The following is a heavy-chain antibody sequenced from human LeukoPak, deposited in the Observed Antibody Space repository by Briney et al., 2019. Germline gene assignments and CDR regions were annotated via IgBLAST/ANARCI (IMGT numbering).Heavy chain of an antibody. J-gene: IGHJ4*02. CDR1: GFTFSSYA. CDR2: ISGSGGST. Sequence: GGSLRLSCAASGFTFSSYAMSWVRQAPGKGLEWVSAISGSGGSTYYADSVKGRFTISRDNSKNTLYLQMNSRRAEDTAVYYCANVRGGDYPGYWGQGTLVTVSS. D-gene: IGHD2/OR15-2a*01. V-gene: IGHV3-23*01. CDR3: ANVRGGDYPGY.